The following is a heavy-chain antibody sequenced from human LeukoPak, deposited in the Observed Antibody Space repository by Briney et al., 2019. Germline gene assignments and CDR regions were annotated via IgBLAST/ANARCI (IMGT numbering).Heavy chain of an antibody. D-gene: IGHD2-15*01. V-gene: IGHV3-23*05. Sequence: GGSLRLSCEASGFTFSEHSMSWVRQAPGKGLEWVSTIKRDGSNTYYTDSVEGRFTISRDNSKNTLYLEMNTLRAEDTAVYYCAKGGYASCFDPWGQGTQVTASS. J-gene: IGHJ5*02. CDR1: GFTFSEHS. CDR3: AKGGYASCFDP. CDR2: IKRDGSNT.